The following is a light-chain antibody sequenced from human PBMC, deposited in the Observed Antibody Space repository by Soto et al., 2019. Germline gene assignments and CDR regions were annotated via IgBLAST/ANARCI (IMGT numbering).Light chain of an antibody. CDR1: QTVRNNY. Sequence: EFVVTQSPGTLSLSPGERAALSCRVSQTVRNNYLAWYQQKPGQAPRLLIYDASSRATGIPDRFSGSGSGTDFTLTINSLEPEDFAVYFCQQYGSSPITFGQGTRLET. J-gene: IGKJ5*01. CDR3: QQYGSSPIT. CDR2: DAS. V-gene: IGKV3-20*01.